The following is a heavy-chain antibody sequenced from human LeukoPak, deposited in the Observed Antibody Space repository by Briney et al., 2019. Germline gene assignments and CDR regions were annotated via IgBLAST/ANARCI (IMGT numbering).Heavy chain of an antibody. CDR2: IIGSGGST. CDR1: GFTFTIYA. V-gene: IGHV3-23*01. D-gene: IGHD5-18*01. CDR3: AKRRTTAMVSYFDY. Sequence: GGSLRLSCAASGFTFTIYAMSWVRHSPGKGLEWVSAIIGSGGSTYYADSVKGRFTISRDNSKTTLYLQMNSLRAEATAVYYCAKRRTTAMVSYFDYWGQGTLVTVSS. J-gene: IGHJ4*02.